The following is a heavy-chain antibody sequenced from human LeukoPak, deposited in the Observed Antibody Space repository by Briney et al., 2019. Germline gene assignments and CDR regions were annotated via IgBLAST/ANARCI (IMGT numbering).Heavy chain of an antibody. Sequence: SGTLSLTCAVSGGSISSSNWWSWVRQPPGKGXXXIGEIYHSGSTNYNPSLKSRVTISVDKSKNQFSLKLSSVTAADTAVYYCARGGGIAVAGHDYWGQGTLVTVSS. J-gene: IGHJ4*02. CDR2: IYHSGST. CDR3: ARGGGIAVAGHDY. D-gene: IGHD6-19*01. V-gene: IGHV4-4*02. CDR1: GGSISSSNW.